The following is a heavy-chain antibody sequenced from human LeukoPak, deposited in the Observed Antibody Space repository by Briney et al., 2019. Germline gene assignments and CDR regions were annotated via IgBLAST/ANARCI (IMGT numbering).Heavy chain of an antibody. CDR3: ARGRFELYGSGSYNHYYYGMDV. CDR2: ISSSRSYI. V-gene: IGHV3-21*01. D-gene: IGHD3-10*01. Sequence: GGSLRLSCAASGFTFSSYSMNWVRQAPGKGLEWVSSISSSRSYIYYADSVKGRFTISRDNAKNSLYLQMNSLRAEDTAVYYCARGRFELYGSGSYNHYYYGMDVWGQGTTVTVSS. CDR1: GFTFSSYS. J-gene: IGHJ6*02.